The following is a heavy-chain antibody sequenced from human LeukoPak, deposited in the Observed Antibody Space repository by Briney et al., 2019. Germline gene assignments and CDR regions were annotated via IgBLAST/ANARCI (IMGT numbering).Heavy chain of an antibody. D-gene: IGHD3-22*01. CDR3: AKDMTMIVVVPTAEVDY. J-gene: IGHJ4*02. CDR1: GFNFSIYS. V-gene: IGHV3-23*01. CDR2: ISGSGGST. Sequence: GGSLRLSCAASGFNFSIYSMNWVRQAPGKGLEWVSAISGSGGSTYYADSVKGRFTISRDHSKNTLYLQMNSLRAEDTAVYYCAKDMTMIVVVPTAEVDYWGQGTLVTVSS.